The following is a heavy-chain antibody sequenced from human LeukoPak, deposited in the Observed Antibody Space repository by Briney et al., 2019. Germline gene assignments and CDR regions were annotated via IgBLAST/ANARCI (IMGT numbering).Heavy chain of an antibody. CDR1: GYIFTSYW. Sequence: GESLKISCKGSGYIFTSYWITWVRQMPGKGLEWMGMIDPTDSYTNYSPSFQGHVTISTDKSMSTAYLQWSSLKASDTAIYYCARRGRSSSNLDFWGQGTLVTVSS. J-gene: IGHJ4*02. CDR3: ARRGRSSSNLDF. V-gene: IGHV5-10-1*01. D-gene: IGHD6-6*01. CDR2: IDPTDSYT.